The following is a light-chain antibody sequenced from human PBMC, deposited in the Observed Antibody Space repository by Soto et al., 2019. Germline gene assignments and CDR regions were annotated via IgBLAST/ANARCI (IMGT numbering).Light chain of an antibody. V-gene: IGKV4-1*01. J-gene: IGKJ2*01. CDR3: QQHYSTPYI. Sequence: DIVLTQSPDSLAVSLGERANINCKSSQSVLYSSNNLNYLAWYQQKPGQPPKLLIYWASTRESGVPDRFSGSGSETDFTLTISSLQAEDVAVYYCQQHYSTPYIFGQGTKLEIK. CDR1: QSVLYSSNNLNY. CDR2: WAS.